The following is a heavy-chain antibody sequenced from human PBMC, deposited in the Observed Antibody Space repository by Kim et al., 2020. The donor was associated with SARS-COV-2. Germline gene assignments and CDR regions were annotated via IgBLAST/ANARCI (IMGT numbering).Heavy chain of an antibody. J-gene: IGHJ5*01. Sequence: GGSLRLSCAASGFTFSTYGMHWGRQAPGKGLDWVAVISYDGSDKYYADSVRGRFTISRDNTKNTLYLQTNSLRPEDMAVYYCPKDYFASGTYYLPFD. CDR3: PKDYFASGTYYLPFD. CDR2: ISYDGSDK. V-gene: IGHV3-30*18. CDR1: GFTFSTYG. D-gene: IGHD3-10*01.